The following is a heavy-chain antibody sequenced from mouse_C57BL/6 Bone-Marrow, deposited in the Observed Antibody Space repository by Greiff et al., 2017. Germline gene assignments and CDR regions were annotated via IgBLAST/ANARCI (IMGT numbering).Heavy chain of an antibody. CDR2: IYPRSGNT. CDR3: AREGNYYSYYAKDY. V-gene: IGHV1-81*01. J-gene: IGHJ4*01. D-gene: IGHD2-1*01. Sequence: SGAELARPGASVKLSCKASGYTFTSYGISWVKQRTGQGLEWIGEIYPRSGNTYYNEKFKGKATLTADKSSSTAYMELRSLTSEDSAVYFCAREGNYYSYYAKDYWGQGTSVTVSS. CDR1: GYTFTSYG.